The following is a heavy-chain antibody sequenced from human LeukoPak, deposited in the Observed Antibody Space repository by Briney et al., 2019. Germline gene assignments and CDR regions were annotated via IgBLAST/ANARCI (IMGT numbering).Heavy chain of an antibody. Sequence: GGSLRLSCAASGFTFSSYAMSWVRQAPGKGLEWVSAISGSGGSTYYADSVKGRFTISRDNSKNMLYLQMNSLRAEDTAVYYCAKGQHYYDSSGSIDYWGQGTLVTVSS. CDR3: AKGQHYYDSSGSIDY. V-gene: IGHV3-23*01. CDR1: GFTFSSYA. J-gene: IGHJ4*02. D-gene: IGHD3-22*01. CDR2: ISGSGGST.